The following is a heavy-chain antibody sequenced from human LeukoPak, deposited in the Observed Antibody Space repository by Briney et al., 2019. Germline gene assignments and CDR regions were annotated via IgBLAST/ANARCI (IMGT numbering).Heavy chain of an antibody. J-gene: IGHJ3*02. Sequence: GGSLRLSCAASGFTFTTHWMSWVRQAPGKGLEWVANIKQDGSDTHYVESVKGRFTISRDNAKKSLYLQMNSLRAEDTAVYYCARLSDTEGSSTSYRASDIWGQGTMVTVAS. CDR1: GFTFTTHW. V-gene: IGHV3-7*01. CDR3: ARLSDTEGSSTSYRASDI. D-gene: IGHD2-2*01. CDR2: IKQDGSDT.